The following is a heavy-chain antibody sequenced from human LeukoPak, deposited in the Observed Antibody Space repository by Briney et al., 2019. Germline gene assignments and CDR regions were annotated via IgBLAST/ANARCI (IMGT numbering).Heavy chain of an antibody. CDR1: GYTFTSYG. J-gene: IGHJ4*02. V-gene: IGHV1-18*01. D-gene: IGHD2-2*01. CDR3: ARDVLAYCSSTSCYEGGFDY. CDR2: ISAYNGNT. Sequence: ASVKVSCKASGYTFTSYGVSWVRQAPGQGLEWMGWISAYNGNTNYAQELQGRVTMTTDTSTSTAYMELRSLRSDDTAVYYCARDVLAYCSSTSCYEGGFDYWGQGTLVTVSS.